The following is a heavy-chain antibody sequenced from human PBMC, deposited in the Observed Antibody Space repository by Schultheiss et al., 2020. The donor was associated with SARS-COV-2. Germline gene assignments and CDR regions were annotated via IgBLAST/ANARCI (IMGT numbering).Heavy chain of an antibody. CDR2: ISYDGSNK. CDR3: ARDGYSGGGCFDY. D-gene: IGHD2-21*02. Sequence: GGSLRLSCAVSGFTFSSYGMHWVRQAPGRGLEWVAVISYDGSNKYYADSVKGRFTISRDNSKNTLYLQMNSLRAEDTAVYYCARDGYSGGGCFDYWGQGTLVTVSS. CDR1: GFTFSSYG. J-gene: IGHJ4*02. V-gene: IGHV3-30*03.